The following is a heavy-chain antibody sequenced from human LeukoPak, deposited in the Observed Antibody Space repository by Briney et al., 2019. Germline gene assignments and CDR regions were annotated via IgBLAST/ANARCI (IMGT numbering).Heavy chain of an antibody. V-gene: IGHV1-18*01. Sequence: ASVKVSCKASGGTFSSYAISWVRQAPGQGLEWMGWISAYNGNTNYAQKLQGRVTMTTDTSTSTAYMELRSLRSDDTAVYYCARDNDDYDILTGYYKLGRYFDYWGQGTLVTVSS. CDR1: GGTFSSYA. J-gene: IGHJ4*02. CDR3: ARDNDDYDILTGYYKLGRYFDY. CDR2: ISAYNGNT. D-gene: IGHD3-9*01.